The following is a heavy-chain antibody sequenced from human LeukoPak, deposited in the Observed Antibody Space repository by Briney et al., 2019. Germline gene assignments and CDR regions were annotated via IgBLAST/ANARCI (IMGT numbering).Heavy chain of an antibody. CDR1: GFTFSSYA. CDR3: ARDRSRIVGATQFDY. V-gene: IGHV3-30-3*01. D-gene: IGHD1-26*01. J-gene: IGHJ4*02. Sequence: GGSLRLSCAASGFTFSSYAMHWVRQAPGKGLEGVAVISYDGSNKYYADSVKGRFTISRDNSKNTLYLQMNSLRAEDTAVYYCARDRSRIVGATQFDYWGQGTLVTVSS. CDR2: ISYDGSNK.